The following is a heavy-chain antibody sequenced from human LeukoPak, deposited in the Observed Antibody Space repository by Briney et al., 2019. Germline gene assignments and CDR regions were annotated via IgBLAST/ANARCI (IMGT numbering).Heavy chain of an antibody. CDR2: IYPSGNT. D-gene: IGHD5-18*01. J-gene: IGHJ3*02. CDR3: ARVRGYSYFAFDI. Sequence: PSETLSLTCAVSGGSISSSNWWSWVRQPAGKGLEWIGRIYPSGNTNYNPSLKSRVTLSVDTSKNQFSLKLSSVTAADTAVYYCARVRGYSYFAFDIWGQGTMVTVSS. CDR1: GGSISSSNW. V-gene: IGHV4-4*02.